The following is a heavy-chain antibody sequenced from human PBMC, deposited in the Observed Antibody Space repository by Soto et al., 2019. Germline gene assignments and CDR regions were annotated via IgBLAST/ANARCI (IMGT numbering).Heavy chain of an antibody. D-gene: IGHD6-19*01. CDR2: ISPYSGNT. CDR3: VRFASSGWYTGGY. J-gene: IGHJ4*02. V-gene: IGHV1-18*01. CDR1: GYTFTQYE. Sequence: QVQLVQSGAEVKKPGASVKVSCKASGYTFTQYEIGWVRQAPGQGLEWMGWISPYSGNTNYAQKLQGRVTMTTDTSMSTGYMELRSPRSDATAVYYCVRFASSGWYTGGYWGQGTLVTVSS.